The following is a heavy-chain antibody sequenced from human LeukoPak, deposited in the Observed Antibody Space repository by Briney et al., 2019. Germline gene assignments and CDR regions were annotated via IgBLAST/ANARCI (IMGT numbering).Heavy chain of an antibody. Sequence: PSETLSLTCTVSGGSISSYYWSWIRQPPGKGLEWIEYIYYSGSTNYNPSLKSRVTISVDTSKNQFSLKLSSVTAADTAVYYCARVNYDFWSGCLLDYWGQGTLVTVSS. J-gene: IGHJ4*02. CDR2: IYYSGST. D-gene: IGHD3-3*01. CDR3: ARVNYDFWSGCLLDY. CDR1: GGSISSYY. V-gene: IGHV4-59*01.